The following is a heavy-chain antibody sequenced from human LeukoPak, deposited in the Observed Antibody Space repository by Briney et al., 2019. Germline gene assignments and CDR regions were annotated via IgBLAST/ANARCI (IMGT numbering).Heavy chain of an antibody. V-gene: IGHV3-30*18. J-gene: IGHJ4*02. CDR2: ISYDGSNK. Sequence: PGGSLRLSCAASGFTFSSYGMHWVRQAPGKGLEWVAVISYDGSNKYYADSVKGRFTISRDNSKNTLYLQMNCLRAEDTAVYYCAKDRPEMATYSFYYFDYWGQGTLVTVSS. CDR3: AKDRPEMATYSFYYFDY. D-gene: IGHD5-24*01. CDR1: GFTFSSYG.